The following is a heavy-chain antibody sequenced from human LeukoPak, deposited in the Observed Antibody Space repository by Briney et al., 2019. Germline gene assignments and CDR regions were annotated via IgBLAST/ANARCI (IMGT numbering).Heavy chain of an antibody. D-gene: IGHD2/OR15-2a*01. CDR1: GLTLSTYA. J-gene: IGHJ3*01. CDR3: AKDSQSVAFFLDDAFDL. V-gene: IGHV3-23*01. Sequence: GGSLRLSCTASGLTLSTYALSWVRQTPGKGLEWLSVISATGSTTYYADSVRGRFTISRDNSKNTLYLKMNSLRVEDTAVYYCAKDSQSVAFFLDDAFDLWGQGTIVTVSA. CDR2: ISATGSTT.